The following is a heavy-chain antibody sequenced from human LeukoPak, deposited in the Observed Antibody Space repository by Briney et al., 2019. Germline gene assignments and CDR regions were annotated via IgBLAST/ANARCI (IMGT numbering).Heavy chain of an antibody. J-gene: IGHJ4*02. CDR3: ARGGTLLLTGLFEPFDY. D-gene: IGHD3-9*01. V-gene: IGHV1-2*04. CDR2: INPNSGGT. Sequence: ASVKVSCKASGYTFTGYYMHWVRQAPGQGLEWMGWINPNSGGTNYARKFQGWFTMTRDTSISTAYMELSRLRSDDTAVYYCARGGTLLLTGLFEPFDYWGQGTLVTVSS. CDR1: GYTFTGYY.